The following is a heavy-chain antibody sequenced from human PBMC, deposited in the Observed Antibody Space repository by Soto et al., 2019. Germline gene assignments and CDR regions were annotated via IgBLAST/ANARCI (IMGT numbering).Heavy chain of an antibody. V-gene: IGHV5-51*01. CDR1: GYSFASYW. CDR3: ARSYSSSWPTMGYYYYGMDV. CDR2: IYPGDSDT. Sequence: GESLKISCQGSGYSFASYWIGWVRQMPGKDLEWMGIIYPGDSDTRYSPSFQGQVTISADKSLRTACLQWTSLKASDTAVYYCARSYSSSWPTMGYYYYGMDVWGQGTTVTVSS. J-gene: IGHJ6*02. D-gene: IGHD6-13*01.